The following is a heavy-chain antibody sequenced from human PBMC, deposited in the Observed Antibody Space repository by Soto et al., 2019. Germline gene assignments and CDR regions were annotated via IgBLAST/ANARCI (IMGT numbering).Heavy chain of an antibody. CDR3: ARHYPIYYYYMDV. J-gene: IGHJ6*03. CDR2: IYYSGST. CDR1: GGSISSYY. Sequence: SETLSLTCTVSGGSISSYYWSWIRQPPGKGLEWIGYIYYSGSTNYNPSLKSRLTISVDTSKNQFSLKLSSVTAADTAVYYCARHYPIYYYYMDVWGKGTTVTVSS. V-gene: IGHV4-59*08.